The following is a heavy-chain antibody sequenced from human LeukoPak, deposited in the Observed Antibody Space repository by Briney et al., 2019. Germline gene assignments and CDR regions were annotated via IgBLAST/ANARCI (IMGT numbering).Heavy chain of an antibody. Sequence: GGSLRLSCSASGFTFSGSAMHWVRQASGKGLEWVGRIRSKANSYATAYAASVKGRFTISRDDSKNTAYLQMNSLKTEDTAVYYCTRIYSGYDDFDYWGQGTLVTVSS. V-gene: IGHV3-73*01. J-gene: IGHJ4*02. CDR1: GFTFSGSA. D-gene: IGHD5-12*01. CDR2: IRSKANSYAT. CDR3: TRIYSGYDDFDY.